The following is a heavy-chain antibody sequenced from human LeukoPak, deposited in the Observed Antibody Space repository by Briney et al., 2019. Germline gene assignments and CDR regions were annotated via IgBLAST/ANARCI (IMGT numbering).Heavy chain of an antibody. CDR3: ASRGFSYGYYGQTAFDY. D-gene: IGHD5-18*01. Sequence: GSLRLSCAASGFTFSGYAMSWVRQAPGKGLEWVSAISGSGGSTYYADSVKGRFTISRDNSKNSLYLQMNSLRAEDTAVYYCASRGFSYGYYGQTAFDYWGQGTLVTVSS. CDR1: GFTFSGYA. V-gene: IGHV3-23*01. J-gene: IGHJ4*02. CDR2: ISGSGGST.